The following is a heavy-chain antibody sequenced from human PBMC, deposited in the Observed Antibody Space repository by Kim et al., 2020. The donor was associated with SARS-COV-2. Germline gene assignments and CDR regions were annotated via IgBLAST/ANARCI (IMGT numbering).Heavy chain of an antibody. CDR2: ISYDGSNK. V-gene: IGHV3-30-3*01. Sequence: GGSLRLSCAASGFTFSSYAMHWVRQAPGKGLEWVAVISYDGSNKYYADSVKGRFTISRDNSKNTLYLQMNSLRAEDTAVYYCARDGKGQNYGDYWGQGTL. J-gene: IGHJ4*02. CDR1: GFTFSSYA. D-gene: IGHD3-10*01. CDR3: ARDGKGQNYGDY.